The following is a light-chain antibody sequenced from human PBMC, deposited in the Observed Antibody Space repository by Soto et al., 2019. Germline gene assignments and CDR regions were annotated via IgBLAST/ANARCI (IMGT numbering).Light chain of an antibody. CDR1: SSDVGNYNL. Sequence: QSVLTQPASVSGSPGQSITISCTGTSSDVGNYNLVSWYQQHPGKAPKLMIYEGSKRPSGVSNRFSGSKSGNTASLTISILQAEDEPDYHCCSYAGSSTYVFGTGTKVTVL. V-gene: IGLV2-23*01. CDR2: EGS. CDR3: CSYAGSSTYV. J-gene: IGLJ1*01.